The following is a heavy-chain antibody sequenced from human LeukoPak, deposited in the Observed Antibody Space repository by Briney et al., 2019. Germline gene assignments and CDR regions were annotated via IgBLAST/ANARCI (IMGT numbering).Heavy chain of an antibody. Sequence: GGSLRLSSAASGFIVNSNYMNWVRQAPGKGLEWVSVLYSDDTTYYADSVKGRFTISRDNSKNTLYLQMNNLRAEDTAVYYCATPLDYFDGSGYHQGGDWGQGTLVTVSS. D-gene: IGHD3-22*01. V-gene: IGHV3-53*01. J-gene: IGHJ4*02. CDR3: ATPLDYFDGSGYHQGGD. CDR1: GFIVNSNY. CDR2: LYSDDTT.